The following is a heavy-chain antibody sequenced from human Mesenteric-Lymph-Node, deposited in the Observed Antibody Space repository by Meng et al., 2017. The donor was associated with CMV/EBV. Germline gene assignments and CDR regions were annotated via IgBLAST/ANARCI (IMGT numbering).Heavy chain of an antibody. J-gene: IGHJ6*02. Sequence: GESLKISCAASRFTFSSYWMSWVRQAPGKGLEWVANIKQDGSEKYYVDSVKGRFTISRDNARNSLYLQMNSLRAEDTAVYYCARVKGYCSSTSCYILRCYYYYYGMDVWGQGTTVTVSS. V-gene: IGHV3-7*01. CDR1: RFTFSSYW. CDR3: ARVKGYCSSTSCYILRCYYYYYGMDV. CDR2: IKQDGSEK. D-gene: IGHD2-2*02.